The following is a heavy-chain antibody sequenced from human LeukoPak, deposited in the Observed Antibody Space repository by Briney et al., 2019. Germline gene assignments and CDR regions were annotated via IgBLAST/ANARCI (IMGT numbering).Heavy chain of an antibody. D-gene: IGHD6-13*01. Sequence: PGGSLRLSCAASGFTFSSYGMHWVRQAPGKGLEWVAVISYDGSNKYYADSVKGRFTISRDNSKNTLYLQMNSLRAEDMAVYYCARAPIAAAGIYYFDYWGQGTLVTVSS. CDR3: ARAPIAAAGIYYFDY. J-gene: IGHJ4*02. CDR2: ISYDGSNK. CDR1: GFTFSSYG. V-gene: IGHV3-30*03.